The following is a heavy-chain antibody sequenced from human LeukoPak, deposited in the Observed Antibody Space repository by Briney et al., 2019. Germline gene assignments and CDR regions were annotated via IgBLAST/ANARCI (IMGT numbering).Heavy chain of an antibody. Sequence: PGGSLRLSCAASGFTFSSYSMNWVRQAPGKGLEWVSYISSSRSTIYYADSVKGRFTISRDNAKNSLYLQMNSLRDEDTAVYYCARGLYDSSGYYHDYWGQGTLVTVSS. V-gene: IGHV3-48*02. CDR2: ISSSRSTI. J-gene: IGHJ4*02. CDR3: ARGLYDSSGYYHDY. D-gene: IGHD3-22*01. CDR1: GFTFSSYS.